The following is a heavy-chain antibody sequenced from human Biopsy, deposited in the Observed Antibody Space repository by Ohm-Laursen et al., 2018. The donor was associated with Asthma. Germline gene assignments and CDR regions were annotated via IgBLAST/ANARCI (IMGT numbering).Heavy chain of an antibody. D-gene: IGHD4-17*01. CDR1: GFTFSSYA. J-gene: IGHJ4*02. V-gene: IGHV3-23*01. CDR3: ATFPYGDYLPLDY. CDR2: ISGSGGST. Sequence: SLRLSCAASGFTFSSYAKSWVRQAPGKGLEWVSAISGSGGSTYYADSVKGRFTISRDNSKNTLYLQMNSLGAEDTAVYYCATFPYGDYLPLDYWGQGTLVTVSS.